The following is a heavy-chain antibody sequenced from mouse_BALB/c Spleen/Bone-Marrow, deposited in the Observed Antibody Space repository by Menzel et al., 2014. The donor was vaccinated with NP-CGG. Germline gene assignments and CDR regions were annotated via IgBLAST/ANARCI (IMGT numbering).Heavy chain of an antibody. V-gene: IGHV5-12-1*01. CDR3: ARHMIRGFAY. Sequence: EVQGVESGGGLVKPGGSLKLSCAASGFAFSSYDMSWVRQTPEKRLEWVACISSGGGSTYYSDTVKGRFTISRDNAKNTLYLEMSSLKSEDTAMYYCARHMIRGFAYWGQGTLVTVSA. CDR1: GFAFSSYD. D-gene: IGHD2-4*01. J-gene: IGHJ3*01. CDR2: ISSGGGST.